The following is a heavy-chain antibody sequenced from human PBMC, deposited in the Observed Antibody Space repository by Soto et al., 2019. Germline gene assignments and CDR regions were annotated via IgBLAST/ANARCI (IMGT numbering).Heavy chain of an antibody. V-gene: IGHV1-18*01. CDR3: AAPSGVVIDAFDI. D-gene: IGHD3-3*01. J-gene: IGHJ3*02. Sequence: ASVKVSCKASGYTFSNYGFSWVRQAPGQGLEWMGWISAYNGNTNYAQKLQGRVTITRDMSTSTAYMELSSLRSEDTAVYYCAAPSGVVIDAFDIWGQGTTVTVSS. CDR2: ISAYNGNT. CDR1: GYTFSNYG.